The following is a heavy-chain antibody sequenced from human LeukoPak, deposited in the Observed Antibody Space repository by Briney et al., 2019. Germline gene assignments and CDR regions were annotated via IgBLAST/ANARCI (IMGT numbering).Heavy chain of an antibody. J-gene: IGHJ3*02. D-gene: IGHD1-7*01. CDR3: ARGGLNFDAFDI. CDR1: GFTFSSYS. CDR2: IGSRSAYT. Sequence: GGSLRLSCAASGFTFSSYSMNWVRQAPGKGLEWVSSIGSRSAYTYYADSVKGRFTISRDNTKNSLYLQMNSLGAGDTAVYYCARGGLNFDAFDIWGQGTMVTVSS. V-gene: IGHV3-21*01.